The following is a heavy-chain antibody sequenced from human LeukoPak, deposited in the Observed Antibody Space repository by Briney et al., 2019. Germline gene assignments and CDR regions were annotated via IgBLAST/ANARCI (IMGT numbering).Heavy chain of an antibody. CDR1: GGSITSYY. Sequence: SETLSLTCTDSGGSITSYYWSWIRQPPGKGLEWIWRIYGSGGTTYNPSPKSRVTMSIYTSKNQFSLTLSTLTVADTAVYYCARGFRRTAHPDYWGQGTLVTVSS. V-gene: IGHV4-4*07. CDR2: IYGSGGT. D-gene: IGHD1-14*01. J-gene: IGHJ4*02. CDR3: ARGFRRTAHPDY.